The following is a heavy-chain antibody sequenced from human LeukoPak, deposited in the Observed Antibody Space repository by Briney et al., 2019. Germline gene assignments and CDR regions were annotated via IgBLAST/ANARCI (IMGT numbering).Heavy chain of an antibody. CDR3: ARPGLHHYDTTGYYSFDY. V-gene: IGHV3-23*01. CDR2: VSGKTGTT. CDR1: GFAFSNYA. Sequence: GGSLRLSCAASGFAFSNYATSWVRQAPGKGLEWVSVVSGKTGTTYYADSVRGRFTTSRDNSKNTLYLQMNRLRAEDTAVYYCARPGLHHYDTTGYYSFDYWGQGTLVTVSS. D-gene: IGHD3-22*01. J-gene: IGHJ4*02.